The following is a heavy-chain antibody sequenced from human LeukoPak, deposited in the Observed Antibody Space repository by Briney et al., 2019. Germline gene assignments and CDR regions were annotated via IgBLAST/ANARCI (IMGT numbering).Heavy chain of an antibody. CDR3: ARHALTFFYDILTGYYTDDAFDI. CDR2: IYHSGST. D-gene: IGHD3-9*01. Sequence: SETLSLTCTVSGYSISSGYYWGWIRQPPGKGLEWIGSIYHSGSTYYNPSLKSRVTISVDTSKNQLSLKLSSVTAADTAVYYCARHALTFFYDILTGYYTDDAFDIWGQGTMVTVSS. CDR1: GYSISSGYY. J-gene: IGHJ3*02. V-gene: IGHV4-38-2*02.